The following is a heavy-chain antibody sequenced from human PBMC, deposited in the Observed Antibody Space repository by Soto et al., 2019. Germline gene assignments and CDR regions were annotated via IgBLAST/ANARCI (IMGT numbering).Heavy chain of an antibody. V-gene: IGHV3-11*05. CDR2: ISSSSSYT. CDR3: ARVFSGTGDAFDI. D-gene: IGHD6-19*01. J-gene: IGHJ3*02. CDR1: GFTFSDYY. Sequence: PGGSLRRSCAASGFTFSDYYMSWIRQAPGKGLEWVSYISSSSSYTNYAASVKGRFTISRDNAKNSLYLQMNSLRAEDTAVYYRARVFSGTGDAFDIWGQGTMVTVSS.